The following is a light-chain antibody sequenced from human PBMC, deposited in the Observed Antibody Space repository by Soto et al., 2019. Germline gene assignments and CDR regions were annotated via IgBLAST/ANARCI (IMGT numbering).Light chain of an antibody. V-gene: IGLV2-23*01. CDR1: SSDDGSYNL. Sequence: QSALTQPASVSGSPGQSIAISCTGTSSDDGSYNLVSWYQQHPGKAPKLMIYEGSKRPSGVSNRFSGSKSGNTASLTISGLQAEDEADYYCCSYAGSTTYVVFGGGPKLTVL. J-gene: IGLJ2*01. CDR3: CSYAGSTTYVV. CDR2: EGS.